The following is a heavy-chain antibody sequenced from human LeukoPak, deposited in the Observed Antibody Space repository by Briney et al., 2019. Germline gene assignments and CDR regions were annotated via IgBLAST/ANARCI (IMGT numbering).Heavy chain of an antibody. CDR3: AIFKVVTAIWGAFDI. J-gene: IGHJ3*02. Sequence: GGSLRLSCAASGFTFSSYSMNWVRQAPGKGLEWVSPISSSSSYIYYADSVKGRFTISRDNAKNSMYLQMNSLRAEDTAVYYCAIFKVVTAIWGAFDIWGQGTMVTVSS. CDR2: ISSSSSYI. V-gene: IGHV3-21*01. D-gene: IGHD2-21*02. CDR1: GFTFSSYS.